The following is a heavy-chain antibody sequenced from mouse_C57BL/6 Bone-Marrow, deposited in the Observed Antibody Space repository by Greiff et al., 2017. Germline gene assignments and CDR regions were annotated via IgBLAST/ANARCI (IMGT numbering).Heavy chain of an antibody. Sequence: QVQLQQSGAELARPGASVKLSCKASGYTFTSYGISWVKQRPGQGLEWIGEIYPRSGNTYYNEKFKGKATLTADKSSSTAYMELRSLTSADSAVYFCARERDSNCDVPCAMDVWGQGTSVTGSS. CDR3: ARERDSNCDVPCAMDV. CDR2: IYPRSGNT. J-gene: IGHJ4*01. V-gene: IGHV1-81*01. CDR1: GYTFTSYG. D-gene: IGHD2-5*01.